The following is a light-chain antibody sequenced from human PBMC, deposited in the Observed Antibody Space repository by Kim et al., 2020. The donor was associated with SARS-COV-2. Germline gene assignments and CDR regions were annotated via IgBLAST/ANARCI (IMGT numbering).Light chain of an antibody. J-gene: IGKJ1*01. Sequence: DIQMTQSPSTLSASVGDRVTITCRASQSISTWLAWYQQKPGKAPKALIYQASTLYGGVPSRFSGSGSGTEFTLTISSLQPDDFASYYCQHYNNYLWTFGQGTKVDIK. CDR1: QSISTW. CDR2: QAS. CDR3: QHYNNYLWT. V-gene: IGKV1-5*03.